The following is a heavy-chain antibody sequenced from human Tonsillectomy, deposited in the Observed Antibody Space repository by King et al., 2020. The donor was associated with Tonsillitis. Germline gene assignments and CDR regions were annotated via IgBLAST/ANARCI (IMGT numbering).Heavy chain of an antibody. J-gene: IGHJ1*01. D-gene: IGHD3-10*01. V-gene: IGHV3-74*01. CDR1: GFTFSSYW. CDR2: INSDGSST. CDR3: ARAPRGVHIGGYFQH. Sequence: VQLVESGGGLVQPGGSLRLSCAASGFTFSSYWMHWVRQAPGKGLVWVSRINSDGSSTSYADSVKGRFTISRDNAKNTLYLQMNSLGAEDTAVYYCARAPRGVHIGGYFQHWGQGTLVTVSS.